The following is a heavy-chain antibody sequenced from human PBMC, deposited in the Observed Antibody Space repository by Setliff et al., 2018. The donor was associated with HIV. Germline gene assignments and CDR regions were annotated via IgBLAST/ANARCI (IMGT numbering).Heavy chain of an antibody. Sequence: TGGSLRLSCAASGFTFSSYEMNWVRQAPGKGLEWVSYICSSGSTIYYADSVKGRFTISRDNAKNSLYLQMNRLRAEDTAVYFCVRAPPNSEYWGRGTLVTVSS. CDR2: ICSSGSTI. V-gene: IGHV3-48*03. J-gene: IGHJ4*02. CDR3: VRAPPNSEY. CDR1: GFTFSSYE.